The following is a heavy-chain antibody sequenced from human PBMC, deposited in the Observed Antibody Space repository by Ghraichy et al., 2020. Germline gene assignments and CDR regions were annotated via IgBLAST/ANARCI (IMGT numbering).Heavy chain of an antibody. Sequence: LSLTCAASGFTFSSYAMSWVRQAPGKGLEWVSAISGSGGSTYYADSVKGRFTISRDNSKNTLYLQMNSLRAEDTAVYYCAKNTISRWGPAFDIWGQGTMVTVSS. CDR3: AKNTISRWGPAFDI. CDR1: GFTFSSYA. CDR2: ISGSGGST. V-gene: IGHV3-23*01. D-gene: IGHD3-9*01. J-gene: IGHJ3*02.